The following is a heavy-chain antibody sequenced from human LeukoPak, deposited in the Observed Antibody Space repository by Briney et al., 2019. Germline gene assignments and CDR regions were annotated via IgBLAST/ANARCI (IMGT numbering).Heavy chain of an antibody. CDR1: GFTFSSYA. D-gene: IGHD3-10*01. CDR3: ARDTGKNQGWFDP. CDR2: ISYDGSNK. Sequence: PGGSLRLSCAASGFTFSSYAMHWVRQAPGKGLEWVAVISYDGSNKYYADSVKGRFTISRDNSKNTLYLQMNSLRAEDTAVYYCARDTGKNQGWFDPWGQGTLVTVCS. V-gene: IGHV3-30*04. J-gene: IGHJ5*01.